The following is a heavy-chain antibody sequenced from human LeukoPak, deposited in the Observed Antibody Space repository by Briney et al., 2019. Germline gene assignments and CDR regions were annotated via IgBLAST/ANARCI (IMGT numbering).Heavy chain of an antibody. Sequence: GGSLRLSCAASGFTFSTYAMHWVRQAPGKGLEWVAVISYDGSYKYYADSVKGRFSISRDNAKNSLYLQMNSLRHEDTAVYYCAREWDDDDPFDYWGQGTLVTVSS. CDR3: AREWDDDDPFDY. CDR1: GFTFSTYA. J-gene: IGHJ4*02. D-gene: IGHD1-1*01. CDR2: ISYDGSYK. V-gene: IGHV3-30*03.